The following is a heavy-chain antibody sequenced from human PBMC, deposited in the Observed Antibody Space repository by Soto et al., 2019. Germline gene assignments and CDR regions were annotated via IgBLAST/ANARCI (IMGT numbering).Heavy chain of an antibody. CDR2: INPNSGAT. J-gene: IGHJ4*02. CDR3: ARAVVTTTPNFYS. CDR1: GYTFTGYY. D-gene: IGHD5-12*01. Sequence: QVQLVQSGAEVKKPGASVKVTCKHSGYTFTGYYIHWVRQVPGQGLEWMGWINPNSGATNYAQKLQGWVTMTRDTSISTADRELSSLRSDDTAVYYSARAVVTTTPNFYSWGQGTLVTVSS. V-gene: IGHV1-2*04.